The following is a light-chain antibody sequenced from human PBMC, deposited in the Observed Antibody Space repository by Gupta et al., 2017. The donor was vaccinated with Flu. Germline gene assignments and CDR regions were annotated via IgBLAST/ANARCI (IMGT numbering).Light chain of an antibody. CDR1: TGAVNSGHY. J-gene: IGLJ1*01. CDR2: YTS. V-gene: IGLV7-46*01. Sequence: VVNQQPSLTVFTRGTVPLTRCSSTGAVNSGHYPYWFQQKPGQASRKLIYYTSNKHSWTPARFSGPLLGGKAALTLSGAQPEDEAEYYCLLSYSGARVFGTGTKVTVL. CDR3: LLSYSGARV.